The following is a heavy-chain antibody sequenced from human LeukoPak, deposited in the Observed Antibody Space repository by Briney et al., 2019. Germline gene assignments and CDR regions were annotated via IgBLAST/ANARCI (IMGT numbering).Heavy chain of an antibody. D-gene: IGHD5/OR15-5a*01. J-gene: IGHJ6*03. CDR1: GFTFSSSW. CDR2: INQDGGEI. CDR3: ARVYELREEDYYYYCMDV. Sequence: GGSLRLSCAASGFTFSSSWMTWVRQAPGKGLEWVASINQDGGEIHYVDSVKGRFTISRDNAKNSLYLQMNSLRAEDTALYYCARVYELREEDYYYYCMDVWGKGTTVTVSS. V-gene: IGHV3-7*03.